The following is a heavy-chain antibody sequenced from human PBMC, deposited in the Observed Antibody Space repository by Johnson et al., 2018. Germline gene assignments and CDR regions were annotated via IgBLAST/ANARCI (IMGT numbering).Heavy chain of an antibody. Sequence: EVRLVEAGGGLVKPGGSLGLSCAASGFTFSSYSMNWVRQAPGKGLEWVSSISSSSTYIYYTDSVKGRFDIHRENAQNSLYLQMNSLRAEDTAVYYGARVEGNYYESSGYPFDAFDIWGQGTTVTVSS. V-gene: IGHV3-21*01. CDR2: ISSSSTYI. D-gene: IGHD3-22*01. CDR1: GFTFSSYS. CDR3: ARVEGNYYESSGYPFDAFDI. J-gene: IGHJ3*02.